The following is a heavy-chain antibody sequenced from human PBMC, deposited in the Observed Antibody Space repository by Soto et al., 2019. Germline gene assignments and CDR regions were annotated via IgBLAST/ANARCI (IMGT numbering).Heavy chain of an antibody. Sequence: QITLKESGPTLVKPTQTLTLTCTFSGFSLSTSGVAVGWIRQPPGKALGWLALIYWDDDKRYNPSLKSRLTITKDTSKNLVVLTMTNMDPVDTATYYCVYRRSSSWDFDYWGQGTLVTVSS. V-gene: IGHV2-5*02. CDR1: GFSLSTSGVA. CDR3: VYRRSSSWDFDY. D-gene: IGHD6-13*01. J-gene: IGHJ4*02. CDR2: IYWDDDK.